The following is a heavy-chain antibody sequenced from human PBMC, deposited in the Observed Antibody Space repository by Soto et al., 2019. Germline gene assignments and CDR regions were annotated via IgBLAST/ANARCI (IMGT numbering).Heavy chain of an antibody. V-gene: IGHV3-21*04. CDR1: GFTFSTYS. CDR2: ISDSSSYI. J-gene: IGHJ4*02. D-gene: IGHD3-22*01. CDR3: AKNPGYYYDSTGYHFDY. Sequence: GGSLRLSCAASGFTFSTYSMNWVRQAPGKGLEWVSSISDSSSYIYYADSVKGRFTISRDNAKNSLYLQMNSLRAEDTAVYYCAKNPGYYYDSTGYHFDYWGQGTLVTVSS.